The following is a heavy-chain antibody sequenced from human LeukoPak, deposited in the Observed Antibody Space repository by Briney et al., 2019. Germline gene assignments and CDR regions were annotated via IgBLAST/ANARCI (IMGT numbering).Heavy chain of an antibody. D-gene: IGHD6-13*01. V-gene: IGHV3-23*01. CDR2: ISGDGART. Sequence: GGSLRLSCAASGLTFRIYAMSWVRQAPGKGLDWVSSISGDGARTYYADSVKGRFTISRDNSKNTLYLQMNSLRAEDTAVYYCARDIAAAGSGRADWGQGTLVTVSS. J-gene: IGHJ4*02. CDR1: GLTFRIYA. CDR3: ARDIAAAGSGRAD.